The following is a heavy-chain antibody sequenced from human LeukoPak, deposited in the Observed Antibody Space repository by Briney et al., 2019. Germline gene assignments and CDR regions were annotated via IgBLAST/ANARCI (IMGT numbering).Heavy chain of an antibody. CDR2: INHSGST. Sequence: SETLSLTCAVYGGSFSGYYWSWIRQPPGKGLEWIGEINHSGSTNYNPSLKSRVTISVDTPKNQFSLKLSSVTAADTAVYYCARERRDYGDPIDYWGQGTLVTVSS. CDR3: ARERRDYGDPIDY. J-gene: IGHJ4*02. D-gene: IGHD4-17*01. CDR1: GGSFSGYY. V-gene: IGHV4-34*01.